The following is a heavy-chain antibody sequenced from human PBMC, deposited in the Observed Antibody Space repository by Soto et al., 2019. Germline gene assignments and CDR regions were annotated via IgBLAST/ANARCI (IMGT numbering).Heavy chain of an antibody. CDR3: ARLDVFGVVSYGMDV. Sequence: SETLSLTCTVSGGSISSGSYYWGWIRQPPGKGLEWIGSIYYSGSTYYNPSLKSRVTISVDTSKNQFSLKLSSVTAADTAVYYCARLDVFGVVSYGMDVWGQGTTVTVSS. J-gene: IGHJ6*02. CDR1: GGSISSGSYY. V-gene: IGHV4-39*01. D-gene: IGHD3-3*01. CDR2: IYYSGST.